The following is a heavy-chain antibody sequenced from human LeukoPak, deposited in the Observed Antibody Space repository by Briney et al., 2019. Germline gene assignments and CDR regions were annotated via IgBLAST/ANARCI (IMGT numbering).Heavy chain of an antibody. V-gene: IGHV3-7*01. Sequence: PGGSLRLSCAASGFTFRSYWMTWVRQAPGKGLEWVANIKQDGSEKYYVDSVKGRFTISRDSAKNSLYLQMNSLGAEDTAVYYCARDSGIAPAGYFHSYGMDVWGQGTTVTVSS. CDR2: IKQDGSEK. CDR3: ARDSGIAPAGYFHSYGMDV. CDR1: GFTFRSYW. J-gene: IGHJ6*02. D-gene: IGHD6-25*01.